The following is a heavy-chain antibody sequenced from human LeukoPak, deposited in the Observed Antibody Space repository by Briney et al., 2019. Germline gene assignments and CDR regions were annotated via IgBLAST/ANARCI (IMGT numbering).Heavy chain of an antibody. D-gene: IGHD3-10*01. CDR2: IIPILGIA. CDR3: ARDGFYYDSGIRGYFDY. CDR1: GGTFSSYA. Sequence: SVKVSCKASGGTFSSYAISWVRQAPGQGLEWMGRIIPILGIANYAQKFQGRVTITADKSTSTAYMELSSLRSEDTAVYYCARDGFYYDSGIRGYFDYWGQGTLVTVSS. V-gene: IGHV1-69*04. J-gene: IGHJ4*02.